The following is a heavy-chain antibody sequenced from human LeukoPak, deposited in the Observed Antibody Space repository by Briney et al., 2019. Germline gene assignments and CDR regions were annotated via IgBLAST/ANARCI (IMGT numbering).Heavy chain of an antibody. J-gene: IGHJ4*02. Sequence: GASVKVSCKASGYTFTNSAMHWVRQAPGQRLEWMGWINAGNGNTKYSQKFQGRVTMTRDTSTSTVYMELSSLRSEDTAVYYCARDVEMGYYYFDYWGQGTLVTVSS. CDR2: INAGNGNT. D-gene: IGHD5-24*01. CDR3: ARDVEMGYYYFDY. V-gene: IGHV1-3*01. CDR1: GYTFTNSA.